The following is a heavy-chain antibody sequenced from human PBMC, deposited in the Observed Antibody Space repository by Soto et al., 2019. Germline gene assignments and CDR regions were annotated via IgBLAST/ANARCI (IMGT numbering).Heavy chain of an antibody. V-gene: IGHV4-31*03. Sequence: SETLSLTCTVSGGSISSGGYYWSWIRQHPGKGLEWIGYIYYSGSTYYNPSLKSRVTISVDTSKNQFSLKLSSVTAADTAVYYCARDTTTTGGNWFDPWGQGTLVTVYS. CDR3: ARDTTTTGGNWFDP. CDR2: IYYSGST. D-gene: IGHD1-26*01. CDR1: GGSISSGGYY. J-gene: IGHJ5*02.